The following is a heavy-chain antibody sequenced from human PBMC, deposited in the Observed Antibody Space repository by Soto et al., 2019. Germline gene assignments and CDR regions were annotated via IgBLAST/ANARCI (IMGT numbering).Heavy chain of an antibody. CDR3: ARVGGIGELGYYYYYYYMDV. D-gene: IGHD3-10*01. Sequence: QVQLVQSGAEVKKPGASVKVSCKASGYTFTSYGISWVRQAPGQGLEGMGWISAYNGNTNYAQKLQGRVTMTTDTSTSTAYMELRSLRSDDTAVYYCARVGGIGELGYYYYYYYMDVWGKGTTVTVSS. J-gene: IGHJ6*03. V-gene: IGHV1-18*01. CDR2: ISAYNGNT. CDR1: GYTFTSYG.